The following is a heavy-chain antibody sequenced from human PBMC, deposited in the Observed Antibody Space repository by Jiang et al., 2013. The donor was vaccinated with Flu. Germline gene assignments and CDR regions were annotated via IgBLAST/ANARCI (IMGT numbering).Heavy chain of an antibody. Sequence: KPTQTLTLTCTFSGFSLSTSGMCVSWIRQPPGKALEWLALIDWDDDKYYSTSLKTRLTISKDTSKNQVVLTMTNMDPVDTATYYCARITRXSGYDYVVADEVDYFDYWGQGTLV. CDR1: GFSLSTSGMC. D-gene: IGHD5-12*01. V-gene: IGHV2-70*01. CDR3: ARITRXSGYDYVVADEVDYFDY. J-gene: IGHJ4*02. CDR2: IDWDDDK.